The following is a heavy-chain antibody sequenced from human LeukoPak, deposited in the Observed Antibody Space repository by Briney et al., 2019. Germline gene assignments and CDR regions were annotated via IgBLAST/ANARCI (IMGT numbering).Heavy chain of an antibody. D-gene: IGHD6-19*01. CDR2: ISYDGSNK. V-gene: IGHV3-30*18. CDR3: AKDHNLGWSSNGYGMDV. J-gene: IGHJ6*02. CDR1: GFTFSSYG. Sequence: GGSLRLSCAASGFTFSSYGMHWVRQAPGKGLEWVTVISYDGSNKYYADSVKGRFTISRDNSKNTLYLQMNSLRAEDTAVYYCAKDHNLGWSSNGYGMDVWGQGTTVTVSS.